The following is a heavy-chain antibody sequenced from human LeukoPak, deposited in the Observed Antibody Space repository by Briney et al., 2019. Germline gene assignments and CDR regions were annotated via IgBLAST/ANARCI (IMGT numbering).Heavy chain of an antibody. CDR3: ARKLSPDVGGDRPGDY. CDR2: ISSSSSYI. CDR1: GFTFSSYS. J-gene: IGHJ4*02. Sequence: PGGSLRLSCAASGFTFSSYSMNWVRQAPGKGLEWVASISSSSSYIYYADSVKGRFTISRDNAKNSLYLQMNSLRAEDTAVYYCARKLSPDVGGDRPGDYWGQGTLVTVSS. V-gene: IGHV3-21*01. D-gene: IGHD2-21*02.